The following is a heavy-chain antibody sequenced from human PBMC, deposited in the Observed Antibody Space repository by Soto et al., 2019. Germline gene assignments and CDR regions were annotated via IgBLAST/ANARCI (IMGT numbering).Heavy chain of an antibody. J-gene: IGHJ4*02. Sequence: QVQLVQSGAEVKKPGSSVKVSCKASSGAFTNDIITWVRQAPGQGLEWMGRIIPLLDITNYAQKFQGRVTITADKSTSTAYMELNSLISEDTAVYYCARDSPIGSTFSGYDAIDYWGQGTLVTVSS. CDR3: ARDSPIGSTFSGYDAIDY. CDR1: SGAFTNDI. V-gene: IGHV1-69*08. D-gene: IGHD5-12*01. CDR2: IIPLLDIT.